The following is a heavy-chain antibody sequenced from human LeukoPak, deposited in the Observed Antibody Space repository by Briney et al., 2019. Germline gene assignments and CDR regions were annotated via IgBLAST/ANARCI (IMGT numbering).Heavy chain of an antibody. D-gene: IGHD3-22*01. CDR3: PRSQVDYDSSGYDAFDI. J-gene: IGHJ3*02. CDR1: GYSFTSYW. CDR2: IYPVDSDT. V-gene: IGHV5-51*01. Sequence: PGESLKISCKGSGYSFTSYWIGWVRQMPGKGLEWMGVIYPVDSDTRYSPSFQRQVPISADKSNSTAYLQWTSLKASDTAMYYCPRSQVDYDSSGYDAFDIWGQGTMVTVSS.